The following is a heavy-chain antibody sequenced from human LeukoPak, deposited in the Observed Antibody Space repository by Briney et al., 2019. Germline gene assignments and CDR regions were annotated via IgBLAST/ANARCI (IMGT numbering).Heavy chain of an antibody. J-gene: IGHJ6*02. D-gene: IGHD3-10*01. CDR3: ARGLFLPGIYYGSGSSTYGMDV. CDR1: GYTFTSYD. CDR2: MNPNRGNK. Sequence: ASVKVSCKASGYTFTSYDINWVRQATGQGLEGMGWMNPNRGNKRYAQKSQGRLTMTRNTSISTAYMELSSLRSEDTAVYYCARGLFLPGIYYGSGSSTYGMDVWGQGTTVTVSS. V-gene: IGHV1-8*01.